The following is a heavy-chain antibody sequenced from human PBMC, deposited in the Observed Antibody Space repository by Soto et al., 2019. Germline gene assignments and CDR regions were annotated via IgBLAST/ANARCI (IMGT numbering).Heavy chain of an antibody. J-gene: IGHJ5*02. D-gene: IGHD3-10*01. Sequence: PYQTLSLTCTVSGGTISRGGYYWSWIRQHPGKSLEKRPYIYYNGSSFDNPSLKSRVTISVDTSKTQCPLKLSSVTAADTVVYYCARAHGRNCYGSGSYRSWFDPWGQGSVVTVSS. CDR2: IYYNGSS. CDR3: ARAHGRNCYGSGSYRSWFDP. CDR1: GGTISRGGYY. V-gene: IGHV4-31*03.